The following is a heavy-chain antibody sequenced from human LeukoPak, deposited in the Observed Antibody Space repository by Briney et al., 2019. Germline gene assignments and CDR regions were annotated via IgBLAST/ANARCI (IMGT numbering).Heavy chain of an antibody. Sequence: GASVKVSCKVSGYTFTSYGMSWVRQAPGQGLEWMGWISTYNGNTNYAQKLQGRVTMTTDTSTSTAYMELRSLRSDDTAVYYCAASITMFDYWGQGTLVTVSS. CDR2: ISTYNGNT. D-gene: IGHD3-10*01. V-gene: IGHV1-18*01. CDR1: GYTFTSYG. J-gene: IGHJ4*02. CDR3: AASITMFDY.